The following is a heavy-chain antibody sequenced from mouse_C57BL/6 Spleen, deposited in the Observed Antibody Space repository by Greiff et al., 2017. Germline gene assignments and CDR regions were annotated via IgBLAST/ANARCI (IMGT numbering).Heavy chain of an antibody. J-gene: IGHJ2*01. CDR3: ARYGQKEADY. D-gene: IGHD1-1*02. CDR2: IDPEDGDT. V-gene: IGHV14-2*01. CDR1: GSTFKDSY. Sequence: EVQLQPSGAELVKPGASVKLSCTASGSTFKDSYMHWVKQRTDQGLEWIGRIDPEDGDTNYAANFQGKATMTAETSSNTAYLQLSSLTSEDTAVYYGARYGQKEADYWGQGTTLTVSS.